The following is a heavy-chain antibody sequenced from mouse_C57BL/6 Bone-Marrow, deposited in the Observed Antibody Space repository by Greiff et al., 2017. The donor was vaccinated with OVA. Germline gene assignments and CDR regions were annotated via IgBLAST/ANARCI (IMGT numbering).Heavy chain of an antibody. CDR2: IYPRSGNP. CDR3: ARGGYYVAFAY. D-gene: IGHD2-3*01. J-gene: IGHJ3*01. CDR1: GYTFTSYG. Sequence: QVQLQQSRAELARPGASVKLSCKASGYTFTSYGISWVKQRPGQGLEWIGEIYPRSGNPSYNEKFKGKATLTADKSSSTAYMELRSLTSEDSAVYFCARGGYYVAFAYWGQGTLVTVSA. V-gene: IGHV1-81*01.